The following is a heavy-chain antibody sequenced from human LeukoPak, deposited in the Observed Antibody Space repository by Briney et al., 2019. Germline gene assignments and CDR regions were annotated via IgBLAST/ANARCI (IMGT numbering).Heavy chain of an antibody. CDR2: IYYSGIT. V-gene: IGHV4-59*11. D-gene: IGHD3-10*01. Sequence: PSETLSLTCTVSGGSISSQYWSLIRQPPGKGLEGIGYIYYSGITKYSPSLKSRVTISVDTSKNQFSLRLTSVTAADTAVYYCARTSYHYNSGDYGWYFDYWGQGTLVTVSA. CDR1: GGSISSQY. CDR3: ARTSYHYNSGDYGWYFDY. J-gene: IGHJ4*02.